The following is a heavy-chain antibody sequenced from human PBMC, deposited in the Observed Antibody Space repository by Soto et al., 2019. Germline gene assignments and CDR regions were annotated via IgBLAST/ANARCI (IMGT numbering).Heavy chain of an antibody. Sequence: GESLKISCKGSGYRFSGYWIAWVRQMPGKGLEWMGFIYPGDSDTRYSPSFQGQVTISVDKSISTAYLQWSSLKASDTAMYYCAKGGYGSGWSYYFEQWGQGTLVTVSS. V-gene: IGHV5-51*01. CDR3: AKGGYGSGWSYYFEQ. CDR1: GYRFSGYW. J-gene: IGHJ4*02. D-gene: IGHD6-19*01. CDR2: IYPGDSDT.